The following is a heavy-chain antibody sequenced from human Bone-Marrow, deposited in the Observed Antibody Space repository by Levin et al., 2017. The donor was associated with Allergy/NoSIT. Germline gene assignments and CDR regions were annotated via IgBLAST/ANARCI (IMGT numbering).Heavy chain of an antibody. Sequence: PGGSLRLSCAASGFTFSSYAMSWVRQAPGKGLEWVSAISGSGGSTYYADSVKGRFTISRDNSKNTLYLQMNSLRAEDTAVYYCAKESPSAVTPGGGLDYWGQGTLVTVSS. V-gene: IGHV3-23*01. J-gene: IGHJ4*02. CDR1: GFTFSSYA. D-gene: IGHD4-17*01. CDR3: AKESPSAVTPGGGLDY. CDR2: ISGSGGST.